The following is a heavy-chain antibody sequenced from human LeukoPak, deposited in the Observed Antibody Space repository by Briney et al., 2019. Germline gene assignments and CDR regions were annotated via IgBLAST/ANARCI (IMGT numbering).Heavy chain of an antibody. Sequence: ASVKVSCKVSGYTLTELSMHWVRQAPRKGLEWMGGFDPEDGETIYAQKFQGRVTMSEDTSTDTAYMELSSLRSEDTAVYYCATGLQNIMLRGVENWFDPWGQGTLGTVFS. J-gene: IGHJ5*02. D-gene: IGHD3-10*01. V-gene: IGHV1-24*01. CDR3: ATGLQNIMLRGVENWFDP. CDR1: GYTLTELS. CDR2: FDPEDGET.